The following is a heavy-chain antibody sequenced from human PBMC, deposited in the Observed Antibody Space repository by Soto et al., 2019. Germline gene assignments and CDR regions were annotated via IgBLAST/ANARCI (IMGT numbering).Heavy chain of an antibody. Sequence: QVQLQESGPGLVKPSETLSLTCAVSSASISDNNWWSWVRQSPQKGLEWIGEIHHGGTTNYNPSLMSRVTISMDRSHNQIFMQLNSVTAADSAIYYCARHIGVPGTRGFDYWGQGTLVTVSS. CDR3: ARHIGVPGTRGFDY. CDR1: SASISDNNW. CDR2: IHHGGTT. V-gene: IGHV4-4*02. J-gene: IGHJ4*02. D-gene: IGHD6-19*01.